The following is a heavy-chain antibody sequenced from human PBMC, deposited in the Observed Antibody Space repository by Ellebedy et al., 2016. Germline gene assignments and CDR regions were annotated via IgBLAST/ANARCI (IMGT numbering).Heavy chain of an antibody. J-gene: IGHJ4*02. CDR3: ARVEGASGWYDFDY. CDR2: IYSGGST. Sequence: GGSLRLSCAASGFTVSSNYMSWVRQAPGKGLEWVSVIYSGGSTYYADSVKGRFTIPRDNSKNTLYLQMNSLRAEDTAVYYCARVEGASGWYDFDYWGQGTLVTVSS. V-gene: IGHV3-53*01. CDR1: GFTVSSNY. D-gene: IGHD6-19*01.